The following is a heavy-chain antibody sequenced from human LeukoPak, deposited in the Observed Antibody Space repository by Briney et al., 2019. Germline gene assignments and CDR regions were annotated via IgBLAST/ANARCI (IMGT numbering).Heavy chain of an antibody. CDR3: ARSLLGYCSGGSCYGGWFDP. CDR1: GYSFTSYW. Sequence: GESLKISCKGSGYSFTSYWIGWVRQMPGKGLEWMGIIYPGDSDTRYSPSFQGQVTISADKSISTAYLQWSSLKASDTAMYYRARSLLGYCSGGSCYGGWFDPWGQGTLVTVSS. D-gene: IGHD2-15*01. V-gene: IGHV5-51*01. J-gene: IGHJ5*02. CDR2: IYPGDSDT.